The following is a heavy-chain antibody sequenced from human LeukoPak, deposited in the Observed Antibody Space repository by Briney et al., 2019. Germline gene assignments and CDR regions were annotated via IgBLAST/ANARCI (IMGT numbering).Heavy chain of an antibody. Sequence: GGSLRLSCAASGFTFSRYGMHWVRQAPGEGLEWVAVIWYDGSNKYYADSVKGRFTISRDNSKNTLYLEMNSLGVEDTAVYYCARANYGSGSNYYYGLDVWGKGTTVSVSS. V-gene: IGHV3-33*01. CDR2: IWYDGSNK. CDR3: ARANYGSGSNYYYGLDV. CDR1: GFTFSRYG. D-gene: IGHD3-10*01. J-gene: IGHJ6*04.